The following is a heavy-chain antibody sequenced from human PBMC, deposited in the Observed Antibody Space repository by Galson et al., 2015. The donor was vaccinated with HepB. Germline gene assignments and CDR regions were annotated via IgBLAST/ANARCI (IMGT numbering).Heavy chain of an antibody. Sequence: QSGAEVKKPGESLKISCQGSGYTFNTYWIARVRQMPGKGLEWMGTIYPGDSDTRYGPSFQGQVTISVDKSINTTYLQWNSLKASDTAIYYCARRSAGLTPYGWFDPWGQGTLVTVSS. J-gene: IGHJ5*02. CDR2: IYPGDSDT. D-gene: IGHD2-15*01. CDR3: ARRSAGLTPYGWFDP. V-gene: IGHV5-51*03. CDR1: GYTFNTYW.